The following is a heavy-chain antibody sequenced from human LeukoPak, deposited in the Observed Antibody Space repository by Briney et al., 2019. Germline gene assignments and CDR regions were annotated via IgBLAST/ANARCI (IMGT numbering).Heavy chain of an antibody. CDR1: GGSISSYY. CDR2: IYTSGST. J-gene: IGHJ6*03. Sequence: PSETLSLTCTVSGGSISSYYWSWIRQPAGKGLEWIGRIYTSGSTNYNPSLKSRVTISVDTSKNQFSLKLSSVTAADTAVYYCARNPTDYYYYYMDVWGKGTTVTISS. D-gene: IGHD1-1*01. CDR3: ARNPTDYYYYYMDV. V-gene: IGHV4-4*07.